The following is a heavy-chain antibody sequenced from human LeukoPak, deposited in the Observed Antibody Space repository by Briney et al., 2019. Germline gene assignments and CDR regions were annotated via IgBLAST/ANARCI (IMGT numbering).Heavy chain of an antibody. CDR1: GFTFDDYA. J-gene: IGHJ3*02. D-gene: IGHD2-2*01. CDR2: ISGSGGST. CDR3: ARDLTPYCSSTSCHPSSAFDI. V-gene: IGHV3-20*04. Sequence: GGSLRLSCAASGFTFDDYAMHWVRQAPGKGLEWVSAISGSGGSTYYADSVKGRFTISRDNAKNSLYLQMNSLRAEDTAVYYCARDLTPYCSSTSCHPSSAFDIWGQGTMVTVSS.